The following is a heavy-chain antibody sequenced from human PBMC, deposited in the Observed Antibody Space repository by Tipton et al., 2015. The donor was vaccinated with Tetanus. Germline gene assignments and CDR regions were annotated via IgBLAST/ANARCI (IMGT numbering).Heavy chain of an antibody. D-gene: IGHD3-22*01. CDR1: GFTFNVYS. CDR3: AKERAIYDSVCLDQ. Sequence: SLRLSCAASGFTFNVYSMHWVRQAPGKGLEWVAVISYNGKNKYYAESVEGRFTISRDNSKNTLDLQMNSLRAEDTAVYYCAKERAIYDSVCLDQWGQGTQVTVSS. J-gene: IGHJ4*02. V-gene: IGHV3-30*18. CDR2: ISYNGKNK.